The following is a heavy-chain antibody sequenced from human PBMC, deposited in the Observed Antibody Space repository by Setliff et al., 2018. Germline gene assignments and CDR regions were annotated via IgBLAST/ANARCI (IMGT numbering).Heavy chain of an antibody. CDR2: ISSSSTYI. V-gene: IGHV3-21*01. CDR3: GRDVFDFRTGQGGP. Sequence: PGGSLRLSCGASGFTYNNDWVSWVRQAPGKGLEWVTAISSSSTYIFYADSVKGRFTISRDNARNALYLQMNSLRAEDTAVYYCGRDVFDFRTGQGGPWGQGTLVTVSS. J-gene: IGHJ5*02. D-gene: IGHD3-3*01. CDR1: GFTYNNDW.